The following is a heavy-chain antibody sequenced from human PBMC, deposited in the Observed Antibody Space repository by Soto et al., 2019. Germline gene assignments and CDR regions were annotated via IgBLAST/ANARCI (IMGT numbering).Heavy chain of an antibody. V-gene: IGHV3-30-3*01. Sequence: GWSLRLSGPGSGFTFSSYAMHWVRQAPGKGLEWVAVISYDGANKYYADSVRGRFTISRDSSKNTLYLQMNSLRAEDTAVYSCARGGYCNSTSCYRCGMDVWGQGTTVTVSS. J-gene: IGHJ6*02. D-gene: IGHD2-2*03. CDR1: GFTFSSYA. CDR2: ISYDGANK. CDR3: ARGGYCNSTSCYRCGMDV.